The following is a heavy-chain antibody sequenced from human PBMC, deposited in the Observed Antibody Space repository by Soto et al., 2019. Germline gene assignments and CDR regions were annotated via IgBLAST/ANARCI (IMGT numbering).Heavy chain of an antibody. Sequence: EVQLVESGGGLVKPGGSLRLSCAASGFTFSSYSMNWVRQAPGKGLEWVSSISSSSSYIYYADSVKGRFTISRDNAKNARNLQFMNLRAEETAVYYWARDGVDYNWCCYSSSYWGQGTLVTVSS. V-gene: IGHV3-21*01. CDR2: ISSSSSYI. D-gene: IGHD3-3*01. J-gene: IGHJ4*02. CDR1: GFTFSSYS. CDR3: ARDGVDYNWCCYSSSY.